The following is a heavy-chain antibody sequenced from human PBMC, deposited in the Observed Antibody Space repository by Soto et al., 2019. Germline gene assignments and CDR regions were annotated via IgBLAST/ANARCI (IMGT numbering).Heavy chain of an antibody. Sequence: EVQLLESGGGLVQPGGSLRLSCSASGFTFSSYAMSWVRQAPGKGLEWVSAISGSGGSTYYADSVKGRFSISRDNSKNTLDLKMSSPRAEDTAVYYCAKDMYSSSWYFYYYSMDVWGQGTTVTVSS. V-gene: IGHV3-23*01. CDR2: ISGSGGST. CDR3: AKDMYSSSWYFYYYSMDV. CDR1: GFTFSSYA. J-gene: IGHJ6*02. D-gene: IGHD6-13*01.